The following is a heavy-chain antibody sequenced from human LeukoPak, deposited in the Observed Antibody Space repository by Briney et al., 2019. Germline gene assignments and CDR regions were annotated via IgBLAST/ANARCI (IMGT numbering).Heavy chain of an antibody. CDR2: ISRGSDHI. J-gene: IGHJ4*02. D-gene: IGHD1-26*01. CDR3: ASSGSYRFDY. CDR1: GFTFSSYA. V-gene: IGHV3-21*01. Sequence: GGSLRLSCAASGFTFSSYAMNWVRQAPGKGLEWVSSISRGSDHIFYADSMKGRFTISRDNAKDSLYLQMNSLRDEDTAVYYCASSGSYRFDYWGQGTLVTVSS.